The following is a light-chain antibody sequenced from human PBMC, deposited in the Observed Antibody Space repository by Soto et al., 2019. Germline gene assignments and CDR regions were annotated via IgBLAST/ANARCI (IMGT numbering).Light chain of an antibody. CDR1: SSDVGGYNF. Sequence: QSALTQPPSASGSPGQSVTISCAGSSSDVGGYNFVSWYQQHPGKAPKLMIYDVSERPSGVPDRFSGSKSGNTASLTVSGLQADDEADYYCSSYAGTNIPVVFGGGTKLTVL. J-gene: IGLJ2*01. V-gene: IGLV2-8*01. CDR3: SSYAGTNIPVV. CDR2: DVS.